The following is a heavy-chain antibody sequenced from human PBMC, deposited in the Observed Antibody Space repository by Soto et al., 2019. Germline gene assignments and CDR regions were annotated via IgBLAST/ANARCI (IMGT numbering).Heavy chain of an antibody. D-gene: IGHD6-6*01. Sequence: SETLSLTCAVYGGSFSGYYWSWIRQPPGKGLEWIGEINHSGSTNYNPSLKSRVTISVDASKNQFSLKLSSVTAADTAVYYCARIRSAARPWGWFDPWGQGTLVTVSS. V-gene: IGHV4-34*01. CDR2: INHSGST. CDR3: ARIRSAARPWGWFDP. CDR1: GGSFSGYY. J-gene: IGHJ5*02.